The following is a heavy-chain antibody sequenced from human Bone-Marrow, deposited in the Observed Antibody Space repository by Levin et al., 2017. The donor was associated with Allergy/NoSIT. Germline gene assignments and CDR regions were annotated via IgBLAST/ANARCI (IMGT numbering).Heavy chain of an antibody. Sequence: PGGSLRLSCAASGFTFSSFWMHWVRQAPGKGLVWVSRIHSDGSSTSYADSVKGRFTISRDNAKNTLYLQMNSLRAEDTAVYYCARGRYYGMDVWGQGTTVTVSS. CDR1: GFTFSSFW. V-gene: IGHV3-74*01. J-gene: IGHJ6*02. CDR2: IHSDGSST. CDR3: ARGRYYGMDV.